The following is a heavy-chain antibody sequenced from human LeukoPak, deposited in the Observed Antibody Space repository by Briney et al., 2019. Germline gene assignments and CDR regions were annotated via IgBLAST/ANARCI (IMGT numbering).Heavy chain of an antibody. CDR2: ISGSADNT. CDR3: AKSHYFGSGSLHY. V-gene: IGHV3-23*01. CDR1: GFTFSSYA. J-gene: IGHJ4*02. Sequence: GGSLRLSCAASGFTFSSYAMSWVRQAPGKGLEWVSGISGSADNTYYADSVKGRFTISRDNSKNTPYLQMNSLRAEDAAVYYCAKSHYFGSGSLHYWGQGTLVTVSS. D-gene: IGHD3-10*01.